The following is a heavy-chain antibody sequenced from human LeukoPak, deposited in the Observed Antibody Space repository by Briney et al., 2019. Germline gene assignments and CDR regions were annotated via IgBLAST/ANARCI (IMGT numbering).Heavy chain of an antibody. D-gene: IGHD3-10*01. V-gene: IGHV3-30*18. CDR1: GFTFSSYG. CDR2: ISYDGSNK. CDR3: AKDRGRFYQALWYFDL. J-gene: IGHJ2*01. Sequence: QSGGSLRLSCAASGFTFSSYGMHWVRQAPGKGLEWVAVISYDGSNKYYADSVKGRFTISRDNSKNTLYLQMNSLRAEDTAVYYCAKDRGRFYQALWYFDLWGRGTLVTVSS.